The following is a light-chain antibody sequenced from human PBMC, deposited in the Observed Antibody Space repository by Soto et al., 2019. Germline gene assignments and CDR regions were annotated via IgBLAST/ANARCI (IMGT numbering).Light chain of an antibody. J-gene: IGLJ2*01. CDR3: SSYGGTNNVV. CDR1: SSDVGGYKY. V-gene: IGLV2-8*01. Sequence: QSVLTQPPSASGSPGQSVTISCTGTSSDVGGYKYVSWYQHHPGKAPKVVIYEVTKRPSGVPDRFSGSQSGNTASLTVSGLRAEDEADYYCSSYGGTNNVVFGGGTKVTVL. CDR2: EVT.